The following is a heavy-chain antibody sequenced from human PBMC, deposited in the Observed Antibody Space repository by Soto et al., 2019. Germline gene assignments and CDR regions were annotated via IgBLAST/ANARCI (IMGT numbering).Heavy chain of an antibody. D-gene: IGHD3-3*01. Sequence: SETLSLTCTVSGGSISSYYWSWIRQPPGKGLEWIGYIYYSGSTNYNPSLKSRVTISVDTSKNQFSLKLSSVTAADTAVYYCARGPYDFWSGYYRDYYYYYGMDVWGQGTTVTVSS. J-gene: IGHJ6*02. CDR2: IYYSGST. V-gene: IGHV4-59*01. CDR1: GGSISSYY. CDR3: ARGPYDFWSGYYRDYYYYYGMDV.